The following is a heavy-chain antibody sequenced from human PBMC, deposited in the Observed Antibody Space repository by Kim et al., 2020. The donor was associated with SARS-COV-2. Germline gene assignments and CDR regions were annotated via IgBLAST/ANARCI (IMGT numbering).Heavy chain of an antibody. CDR2: ISAYNGNT. V-gene: IGHV1-18*04. Sequence: ASVKVSCKASGYTFTSYGISWVRQAPGQGLEWMGWISAYNGNTNYAQKLQGRVTMTTDTSTSTAYMELRSLRSDDTAVYYCARLTYYCDSRKWDTGAFDIWGQGTMVTVSS. J-gene: IGHJ3*02. CDR3: ARLTYYCDSRKWDTGAFDI. D-gene: IGHD3-22*01. CDR1: GYTFTSYG.